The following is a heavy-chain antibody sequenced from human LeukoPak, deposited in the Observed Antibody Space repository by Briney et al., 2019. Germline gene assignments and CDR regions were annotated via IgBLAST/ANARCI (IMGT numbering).Heavy chain of an antibody. V-gene: IGHV3-23*01. D-gene: IGHD2-2*01. CDR1: GFTFSSYA. CDR3: AKGDCSSTSCSLGY. Sequence: GGSLRLSCAASGFTFSSYAVTWVRQAPGEGLEWVSSISGSGGSTYYADSVKDRFTISRDNSKNTLFLQLNSLRAEDTAVHYCAKGDCSSTSCSLGYWGQGTLVTVSS. CDR2: ISGSGGST. J-gene: IGHJ4*02.